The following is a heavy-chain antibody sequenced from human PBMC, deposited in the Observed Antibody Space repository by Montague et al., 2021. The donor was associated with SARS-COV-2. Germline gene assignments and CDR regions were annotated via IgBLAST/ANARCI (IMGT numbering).Heavy chain of an antibody. D-gene: IGHD6-13*01. J-gene: IGHJ4*02. CDR2: N. Sequence: NDYTVSVKGRITINPDTSKNQFSLQLNSVTPEDTAGYYCARGGSWLYYFDYWGQGTLVTVSS. V-gene: IGHV6-1*01. CDR3: ARGGSWLYYFDY.